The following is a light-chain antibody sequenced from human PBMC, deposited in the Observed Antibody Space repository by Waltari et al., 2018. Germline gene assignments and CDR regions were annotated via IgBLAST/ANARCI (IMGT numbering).Light chain of an antibody. Sequence: QSAPTQPAPVAGSPGPSHPIPCPGTSHDRWGYHHVSWYQQHPGKAPKLMIYDVSNRPSGVSNRFSGSKSGNTASLTISGLQAEDEADYYCSSYTSSSTGVFGTGTKVTVL. J-gene: IGLJ1*01. CDR1: SHDRWGYHH. CDR3: SSYTSSSTGV. V-gene: IGLV2-14*03. CDR2: DVS.